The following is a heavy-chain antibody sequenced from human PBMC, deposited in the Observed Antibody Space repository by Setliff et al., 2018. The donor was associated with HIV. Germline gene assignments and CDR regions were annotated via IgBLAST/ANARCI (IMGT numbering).Heavy chain of an antibody. J-gene: IGHJ6*03. V-gene: IGHV4-38-2*01. CDR3: ARQPVAGAGYYYYMDV. Sequence: PSETLSLTCAVSGYSVSTGYYCGWVRQPPGKGLEWIGGIYHRGSTYYNPSLKSRVTISVDTSKNQFSLKLSSVTAADTAVYYCARQPVAGAGYYYYMDVWGKGTTVTV. CDR2: IYHRGST. CDR1: GYSVSTGYY. D-gene: IGHD3-9*01.